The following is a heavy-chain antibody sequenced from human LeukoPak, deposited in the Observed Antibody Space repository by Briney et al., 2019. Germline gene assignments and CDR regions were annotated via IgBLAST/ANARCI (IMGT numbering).Heavy chain of an antibody. D-gene: IGHD3-10*01. CDR3: ARAPSGLLWFGELSPNYYYGMDV. CDR1: GGSFSGYY. J-gene: IGHJ6*04. V-gene: IGHV4-34*01. Sequence: SETMSLTCAVYGGSFSGYYWSWIRQPPGKGLEWTGEINHSGSTNYNPSLKSRVTISVDTSKNQFSLKLSSVTAADTAVYYCARAPSGLLWFGELSPNYYYGMDVWGKGTTVTVSS. CDR2: INHSGST.